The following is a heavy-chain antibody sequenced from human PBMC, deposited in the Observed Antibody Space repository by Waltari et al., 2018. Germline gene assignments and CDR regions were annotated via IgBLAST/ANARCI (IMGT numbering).Heavy chain of an antibody. CDR2: ISVSDGT. CDR3: ATPFYNWYDPLHS. Sequence: EVQLLESGGGLVQPGGSLQLPCAASGILFTNFAINWVRLSPGTGLQWVSAISVSDGTYYADSVKGRFTVSRDTSKNTVYLQMSDLRGEDTAIYYCATPFYNWYDPLHSWGQGTLVAVSS. CDR1: GILFTNFA. J-gene: IGHJ4*02. V-gene: IGHV3-23*01. D-gene: IGHD1-20*01.